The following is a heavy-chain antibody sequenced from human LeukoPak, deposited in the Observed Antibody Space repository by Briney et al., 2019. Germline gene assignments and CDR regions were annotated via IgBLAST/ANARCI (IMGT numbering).Heavy chain of an antibody. J-gene: IGHJ3*02. CDR3: AREWDREDAFDI. V-gene: IGHV4-34*01. Sequence: SETLSLTCAVYGGSFSGYYWSWIRQPPGKGLEWIGEINHSGSTNYNPSLKSRVTISVDRSKNQFSLKLSSVTAADTAVYYCAREWDREDAFDIWGQGTMVTVSS. CDR1: GGSFSGYY. CDR2: INHSGST. D-gene: IGHD1-26*01.